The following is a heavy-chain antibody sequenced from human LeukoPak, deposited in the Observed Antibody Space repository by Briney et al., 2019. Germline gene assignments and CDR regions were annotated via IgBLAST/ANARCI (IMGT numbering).Heavy chain of an antibody. V-gene: IGHV3-66*02. J-gene: IGHJ6*03. CDR1: GFTVSSNY. CDR3: ARDAEYGGKGYYYYYYMDV. CDR2: IYSGGST. Sequence: GGSLRLSCAASGFTVSSNYMSWVRQAPGKGVEWVSVIYSGGSTYYANSVQGRFTISRDNSKYTLYLQMSSLRTEDTAVYYCARDAEYGGKGYYYYYYMDVWGKGTTVTVSS. D-gene: IGHD4-23*01.